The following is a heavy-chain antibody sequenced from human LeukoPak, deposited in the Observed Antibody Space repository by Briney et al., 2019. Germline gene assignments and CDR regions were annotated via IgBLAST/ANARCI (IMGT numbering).Heavy chain of an antibody. CDR2: ISWNSGSI. CDR1: GFTFDDYA. CDR3: AKEYVGALRY. J-gene: IGHJ4*02. D-gene: IGHD1-26*01. V-gene: IGHV3-9*01. Sequence: PGGSLRLSCAASGFTFDDYAMHWVRQAPGKGLEWVSGISWNSGSIGYADSVKGRFTISRDNAKNSLYLQMNSLRAEDTALYYCAKEYVGALRYWGQGTLITVSS.